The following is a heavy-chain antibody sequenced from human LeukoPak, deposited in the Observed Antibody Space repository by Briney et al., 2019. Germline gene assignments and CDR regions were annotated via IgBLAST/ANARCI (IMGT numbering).Heavy chain of an antibody. J-gene: IGHJ4*02. D-gene: IGHD3-10*01. V-gene: IGHV3-7*01. CDR2: IAQDGSAK. Sequence: GGSLRLSCAASGFTFSSYSMNWVRQAPGKGLEWVASIAQDGSAKHYVDSVKGRFTISRDNAKNSLSLEMNSLRDENTAVYYCASSYAPFDYWGQGALVTVSS. CDR1: GFTFSSYS. CDR3: ASSYAPFDY.